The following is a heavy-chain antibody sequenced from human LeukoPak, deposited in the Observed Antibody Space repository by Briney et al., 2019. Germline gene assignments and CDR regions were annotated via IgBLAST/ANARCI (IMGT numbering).Heavy chain of an antibody. CDR2: ISGSGGST. J-gene: IGHJ5*02. D-gene: IGHD4-23*01. V-gene: IGHV3-23*01. CDR1: GFTFSSYA. Sequence: HPGGSLRHSCAASGFTFSSYAMSWVRQAPGKGLEWVSAISGSGGSTYYADSVKGRFTISRDNSKNTLYLQMNSLRAEDTAVYYCAKEIRWQNWFDPWGQGTLVTVSS. CDR3: AKEIRWQNWFDP.